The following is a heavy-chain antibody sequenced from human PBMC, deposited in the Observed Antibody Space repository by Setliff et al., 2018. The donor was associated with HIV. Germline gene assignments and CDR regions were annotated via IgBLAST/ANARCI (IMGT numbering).Heavy chain of an antibody. D-gene: IGHD2-2*01. CDR2: IHHSGNT. CDR3: ARGVHCTSTTCYPSFYFDY. CDR1: GYSISSGHY. J-gene: IGHJ4*02. V-gene: IGHV4-38-2*01. Sequence: SETLSLTCAVSGYSISSGHYWGWIRQSPGKGLEWIASIHHSGNTYHSPSLKSRVTMSVDTSKNQVSLKLTSVTAEDTAVFYCARGVHCTSTTCYPSFYFDYWGQGIMVTVSS.